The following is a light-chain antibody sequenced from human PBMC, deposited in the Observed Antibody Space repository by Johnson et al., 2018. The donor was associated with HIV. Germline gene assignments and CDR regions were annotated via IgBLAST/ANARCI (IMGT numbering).Light chain of an antibody. CDR2: DNN. CDR3: EAWDSRLSGV. J-gene: IGLJ1*01. Sequence: QSMLTQPPSVSAAPGQKVTISCSGSSSNIGNNYVSWYQQFPGTAPKLLISDNNKRPSVIPDRFSGSKSATSATLGLTGLQAGDESDYYCEAWDSRLSGVFGTGTKVTVL. CDR1: SSNIGNNY. V-gene: IGLV1-51*01.